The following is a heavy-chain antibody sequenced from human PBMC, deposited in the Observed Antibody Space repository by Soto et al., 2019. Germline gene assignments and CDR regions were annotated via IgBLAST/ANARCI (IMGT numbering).Heavy chain of an antibody. J-gene: IGHJ6*02. V-gene: IGHV3-49*03. CDR2: IRSKAYGETT. CDR1: GFTFGDYA. D-gene: IGHD5-18*01. Sequence: GGSLRLSCTASGFTFGDYAMSWFRQDPGKGLEWVGFIRSKAYGETTEYAASVKGRFTISRDDSKSIAYLQMNSLKTEDTAVYYCVRVVDTAGYYYVMDVWGQGTTVTVSS. CDR3: VRVVDTAGYYYVMDV.